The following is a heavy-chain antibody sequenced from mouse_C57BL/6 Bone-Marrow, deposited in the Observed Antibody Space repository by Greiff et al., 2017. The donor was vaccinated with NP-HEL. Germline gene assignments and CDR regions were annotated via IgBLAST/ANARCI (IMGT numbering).Heavy chain of an antibody. CDR2: IYPRSGNT. CDR1: GYTFTSYG. J-gene: IGHJ2*01. V-gene: IGHV1-81*01. Sequence: VQLVESGAELARPGASVKLSCKASGYTFTSYGISWVKQRTGQGLEWIGEIYPRSGNTYYNEKFKGKATLTVDKSSSTAYMLLSSLTSEDSAVYFCASLSFDYWGQGTTLTVSS. CDR3: ASLSFDY.